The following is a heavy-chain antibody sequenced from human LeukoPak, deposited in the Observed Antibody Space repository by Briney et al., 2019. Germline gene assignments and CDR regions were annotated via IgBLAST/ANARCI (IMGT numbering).Heavy chain of an antibody. D-gene: IGHD3-10*01. CDR2: ISGSGGST. Sequence: GGSLRLSCAASGFTFSSYAMSWVRQAPGKGLEWVSAISGSGGSTYYADSVKGRFTISRDNSKNTLYLQMNSLRAEDTAVYYCAKDRLNYYGSGSYDRFDYWGQGTLVTVSS. J-gene: IGHJ4*02. CDR3: AKDRLNYYGSGSYDRFDY. CDR1: GFTFSSYA. V-gene: IGHV3-23*01.